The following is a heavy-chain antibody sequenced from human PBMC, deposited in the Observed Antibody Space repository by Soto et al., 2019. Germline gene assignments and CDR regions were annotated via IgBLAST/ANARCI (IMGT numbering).Heavy chain of an antibody. Sequence: PGGSLRLSCAASGFTFSSYSMNWVRQAPGKGLEWVSYISSSSSTIYYADSVKGRFTISRDNAKNSLYLQMNSLRAEDTAVYYCASEGSYYDFWSGYYTDYWGQGTLVTVSS. D-gene: IGHD3-3*01. V-gene: IGHV3-48*01. J-gene: IGHJ4*02. CDR1: GFTFSSYS. CDR2: ISSSSSTI. CDR3: ASEGSYYDFWSGYYTDY.